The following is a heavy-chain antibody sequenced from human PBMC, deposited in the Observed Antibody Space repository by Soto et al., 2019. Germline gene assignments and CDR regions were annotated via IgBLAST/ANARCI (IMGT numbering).Heavy chain of an antibody. D-gene: IGHD2-15*01. CDR3: ARYGGGSPLHFDS. CDR1: GGSFSSSSYY. CDR2: IYYTGST. V-gene: IGHV4-39*02. J-gene: IGHJ4*02. Sequence: QLQLQESGPGLMKPSETLSLSCTVSGGSFSSSSYYWGWIRQPPGQGLEWIGSIYYTGSTYYNPSLKSRVTISVDTSENHFSLRLSSVTAADTAVYYCARYGGGSPLHFDSWGQGTLVTVSS.